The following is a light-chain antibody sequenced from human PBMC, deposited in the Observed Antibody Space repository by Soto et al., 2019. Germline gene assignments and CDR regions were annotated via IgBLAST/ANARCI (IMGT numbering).Light chain of an antibody. V-gene: IGKV3D-7*01. Sequence: PGERVTLSCRASQSVSSSYLIWYQQKPGQVPRLLIYGASTRATSIPARFSGSGSGTDFTLTISSLQPEDFAVYYCQQDYNLPGAFGQGTKVEIK. CDR3: QQDYNLPGA. J-gene: IGKJ1*01. CDR2: GAS. CDR1: QSVSSSY.